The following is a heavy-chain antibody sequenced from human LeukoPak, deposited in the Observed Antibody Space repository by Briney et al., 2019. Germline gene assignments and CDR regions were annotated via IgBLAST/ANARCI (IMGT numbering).Heavy chain of an antibody. CDR1: GFTFSSYS. CDR3: ASYMTTVTTP. CDR2: ISSSYI. V-gene: IGHV3-21*04. Sequence: GGSLRLSCAASGFTFSSYSMNWVRQAPGKGLEWVSSISSSYIYYADSVKGRFTISRDNAKNSLYLQMNSLRAEDTAVYYCASYMTTVTTPWGQGTLVTVSS. D-gene: IGHD4-17*01. J-gene: IGHJ5*02.